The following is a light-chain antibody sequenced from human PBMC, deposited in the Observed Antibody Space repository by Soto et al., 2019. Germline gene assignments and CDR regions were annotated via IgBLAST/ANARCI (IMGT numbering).Light chain of an antibody. CDR3: QQYNSYSYT. CDR1: QSIRSL. J-gene: IGKJ2*01. CDR2: DAS. V-gene: IGKV1-5*01. Sequence: DIKMPKSPSTLSASVGERVTITGRASQSIRSLLAWYQQKPGKAPELLIYDASSLESGVPSRFSGSGSGTEFTLTISSLQPDDFATYYCQQYNSYSYTFGQGTKVDIK.